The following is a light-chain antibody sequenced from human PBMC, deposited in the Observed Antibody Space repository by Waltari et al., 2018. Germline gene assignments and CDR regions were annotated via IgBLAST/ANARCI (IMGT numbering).Light chain of an antibody. J-gene: IGKJ1*01. CDR2: EVS. Sequence: DVVLTQSPQSLPVTLGQPASISCRSSQSLVHSNGNTYLTWLQQRRGQSPRRLSDEVSNRDAGVPDRVSGSGSGTGFTLKINRVEAEEVGVYYCMQGTHWPPWAFGQGTKVEIE. V-gene: IGKV2-30*02. CDR1: QSLVHSNGNTY. CDR3: MQGTHWPPWA.